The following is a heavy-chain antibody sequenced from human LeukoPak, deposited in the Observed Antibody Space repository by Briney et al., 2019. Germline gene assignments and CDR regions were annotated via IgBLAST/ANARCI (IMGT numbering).Heavy chain of an antibody. CDR1: GGTFSSYA. CDR2: IIPIFGTG. D-gene: IGHD4-17*01. J-gene: IGHJ4*02. CDR3: ARDEDYGIFVNVDY. V-gene: IGHV1-69*06. Sequence: GASVKVSCKASGGTFSSYAITWVRQAPGQGLEWMGGIIPIFGTGNYAQKFQGRVTITADTPTSTAYMELRSLRSDDTAVYYCARDEDYGIFVNVDYWGQGTLVTVSS.